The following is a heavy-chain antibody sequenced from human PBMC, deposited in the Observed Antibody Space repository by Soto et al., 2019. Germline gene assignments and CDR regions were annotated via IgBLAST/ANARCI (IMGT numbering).Heavy chain of an antibody. V-gene: IGHV3-30-3*01. CDR3: ERATPGITGTTSALDY. Sequence: QVQLVESGGGVVQPGRSLRLSCAASGFTFSSYAMHWVRQAPGKGLEWVAVISYDGSNKYYADSVKGRFTISRDNSKNTLYLQMNSLRAEDTAVYYCERATPGITGTTSALDYWGQGTLVTVSS. CDR1: GFTFSSYA. CDR2: ISYDGSNK. J-gene: IGHJ4*02. D-gene: IGHD1-7*01.